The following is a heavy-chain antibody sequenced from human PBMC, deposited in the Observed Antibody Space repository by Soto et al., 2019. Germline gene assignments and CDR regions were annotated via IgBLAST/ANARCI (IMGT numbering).Heavy chain of an antibody. CDR2: IYYSGSTT. D-gene: IGHD1-26*01. CDR1: GAAISGYY. CDR3: VRDGRERQFDY. Sequence: QVRLQESGPGLVKPSETLSLTCVVSGAAISGYYWSWIRQPPGKGREWIGFIYYSGSTTNYSPSLKNRVTISVDTSKNIISLRLGSVTAADTAIYYCVRDGRERQFDYWGQGTLVTVSS. V-gene: IGHV4-59*01. J-gene: IGHJ4*02.